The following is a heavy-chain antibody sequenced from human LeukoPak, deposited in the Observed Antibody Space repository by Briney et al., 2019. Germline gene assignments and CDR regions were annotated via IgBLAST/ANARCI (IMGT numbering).Heavy chain of an antibody. CDR3: ATVDY. CDR2: ISSSSSYI. CDR1: GFTFSSYS. J-gene: IGHJ4*02. V-gene: IGHV3-21*01. Sequence: GGSLRLSCAASGFTFSSYSMNWVRQAPGKGLEWVSSISSSSSYIYYAESVKGRFTISRDNAKNSLYLQMNSLRAEDTAVYYCATVDYWGQGTLVAVSS.